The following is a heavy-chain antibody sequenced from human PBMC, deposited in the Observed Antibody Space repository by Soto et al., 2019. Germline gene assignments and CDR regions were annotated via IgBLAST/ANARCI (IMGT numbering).Heavy chain of an antibody. CDR3: ARGADGDY. V-gene: IGHV1-18*01. CDR2: ISAYNGNT. Sequence: QVQMVQSGAEVKKPGASVKVSCKTSGYIFTNYDITWVRQAPGQGLEWMGWISAYNGNTNYAQKLQDRVTMPTDPPTSTAYMEVRSLRSDDTAVYYCARGADGDYWGQGTLVIVSS. J-gene: IGHJ4*02. D-gene: IGHD6-25*01. CDR1: GYIFTNYD.